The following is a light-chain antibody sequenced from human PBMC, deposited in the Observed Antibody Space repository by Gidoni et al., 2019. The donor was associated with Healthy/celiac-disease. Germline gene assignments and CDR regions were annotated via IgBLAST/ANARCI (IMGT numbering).Light chain of an antibody. V-gene: IGKV3-11*01. Sequence: ELVLTQSPATLSLSPGERATLSYRASQSVSSYLAWYQQKPGQAPRLLIYDASNRATGIPARFSGSGSGTDFTLTISSLEPEDFAVYYCQQRSNWPPRDFGQGTKLEIK. CDR1: QSVSSY. CDR3: QQRSNWPPRD. J-gene: IGKJ2*01. CDR2: DAS.